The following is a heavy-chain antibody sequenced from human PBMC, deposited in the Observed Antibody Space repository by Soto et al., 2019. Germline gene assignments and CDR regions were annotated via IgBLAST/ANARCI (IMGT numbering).Heavy chain of an antibody. CDR2: INAGNGNT. D-gene: IGHD3-22*01. CDR3: ARGLPIVADY. CDR1: GNTVPNYA. Sequence: ASVKVSCKASGNTVPNYAIHWVRQAPGQRLEWMGWINAGNGNTKYSQKFQGRVTSTRDTSASTAYMELSSLRSEDTAVYYCARGLPIVADYWGQGTLVTVSS. V-gene: IGHV1-3*01. J-gene: IGHJ4*02.